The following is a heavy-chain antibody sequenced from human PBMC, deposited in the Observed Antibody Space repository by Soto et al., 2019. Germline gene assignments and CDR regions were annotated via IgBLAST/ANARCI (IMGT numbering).Heavy chain of an antibody. D-gene: IGHD3-10*01. J-gene: IGHJ4*02. V-gene: IGHV3-30-3*01. CDR2: ISYDGSNK. CDR1: GFTFSSYA. CDR3: ARGNYGSGSYYRYYFDY. Sequence: SLRLSCAASGFTFSSYAMHWVRQAPGKGLEWVAVISYDGSNKYYADSVKGRFTISRDNSKNTLYLQMNSLRAEDTAVYYCARGNYGSGSYYRYYFDYWGQGTPVTVSS.